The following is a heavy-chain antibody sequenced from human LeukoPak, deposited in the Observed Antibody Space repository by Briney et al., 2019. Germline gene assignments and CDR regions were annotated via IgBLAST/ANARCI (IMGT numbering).Heavy chain of an antibody. CDR1: GHTFTGYY. CDR2: INPNSGGT. V-gene: IGHV1-2*06. D-gene: IGHD2-15*01. CDR3: ARDLVAAKPSNWFDP. J-gene: IGHJ5*02. Sequence: ASVKVSCKASGHTFTGYYMHWVRQAPGQGLEWMGRINPNSGGTNYAQKFQGRVTMTRDTSISTAYMELSRLRSDDTAVYYCARDLVAAKPSNWFDPWGQGTLVAVSS.